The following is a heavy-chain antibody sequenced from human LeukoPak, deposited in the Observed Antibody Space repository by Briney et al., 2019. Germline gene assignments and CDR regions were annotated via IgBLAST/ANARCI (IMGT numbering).Heavy chain of an antibody. V-gene: IGHV4-59*01. CDR3: AREVGSYYGAAGGGYYFDY. CDR2: IYYSGST. D-gene: IGHD1-26*01. CDR1: GGSISSYY. J-gene: IGHJ4*02. Sequence: PSETLSLTCTVSGGSISSYYWSWIRQPPGKGLEWIGYIYYSGSTNYNPSLKSRVTISVDTSKNQFSLKLSSVPAADTAVYYCAREVGSYYGAAGGGYYFDYWGQGTLVTVSS.